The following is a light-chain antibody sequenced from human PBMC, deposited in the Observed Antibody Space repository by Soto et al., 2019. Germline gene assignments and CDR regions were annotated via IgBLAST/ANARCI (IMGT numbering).Light chain of an antibody. J-gene: IGKJ1*01. V-gene: IGKV3-20*01. CDR3: QQYGDSRT. Sequence: EIVLTQSPATLSLSPGERATLSCRASQSISSSFFAWYQQRPGQAPRLLIYGAPTRATGIPDRFSGSGSGTDFTLIISRLEPEDFAVYYCQQYGDSRTFGQGTKVDIK. CDR1: QSISSSF. CDR2: GAP.